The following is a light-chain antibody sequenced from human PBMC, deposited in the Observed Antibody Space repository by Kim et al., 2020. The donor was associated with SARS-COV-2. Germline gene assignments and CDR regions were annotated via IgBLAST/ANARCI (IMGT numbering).Light chain of an antibody. Sequence: DIQMTQSPSSLSASVGDRVTITCRASQGITNYLAWYQKAGKIPKLLIYGASTLQSGVPSRFSGSGSGTDFTLTISSLQPEDVATYYCQKYNSVPLTFGGGTKVDIK. CDR3: QKYNSVPLT. CDR1: QGITNY. J-gene: IGKJ4*01. V-gene: IGKV1-27*01. CDR2: GAS.